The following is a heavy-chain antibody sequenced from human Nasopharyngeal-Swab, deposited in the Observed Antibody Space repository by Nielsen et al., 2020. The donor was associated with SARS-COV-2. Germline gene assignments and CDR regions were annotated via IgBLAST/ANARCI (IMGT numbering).Heavy chain of an antibody. Sequence: SVKVSCKASGGTFSSYAISWVRQAPGQGLEWMGRIIPILGIANYAQKFQGRVTVTRDTSTSTVYMELSSLRSEDTAVYYCAREGYDSSGYYPIDYWGQGTLVTVSS. CDR3: AREGYDSSGYYPIDY. CDR1: GGTFSSYA. J-gene: IGHJ4*02. D-gene: IGHD3-22*01. V-gene: IGHV1-69*04. CDR2: IIPILGIA.